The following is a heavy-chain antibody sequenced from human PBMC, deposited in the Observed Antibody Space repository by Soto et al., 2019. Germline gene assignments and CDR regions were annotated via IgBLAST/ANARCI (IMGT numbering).Heavy chain of an antibody. Sequence: QVQLVQSGAEVKKPGSSVKVSCKASGGTFSSYAISWVRQAPGQGLEWMGGIIPIFGTANYAQKFQGRVTITADESTSTAYMELSSLRSEDTAVYYCATWRACSGGSCYLNHDAFDIWGQGTMVTVSS. CDR3: ATWRACSGGSCYLNHDAFDI. V-gene: IGHV1-69*12. D-gene: IGHD2-15*01. CDR1: GGTFSSYA. J-gene: IGHJ3*02. CDR2: IIPIFGTA.